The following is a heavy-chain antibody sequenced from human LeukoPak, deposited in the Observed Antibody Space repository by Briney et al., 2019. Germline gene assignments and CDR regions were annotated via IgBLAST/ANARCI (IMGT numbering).Heavy chain of an antibody. CDR3: ARGYDFWSGYYSIGDRVAFDI. CDR2: IYYSGST. J-gene: IGHJ3*02. D-gene: IGHD3-3*01. CDR1: GGSISSSSYC. Sequence: PSETLSLTCTVSGGSISSSSYCWGWIRQPPGKGPEWIGNIYYSGSTYYNPSLKSRVTISVDTSKNQFSLKLSSVTAADTAVYFCARGYDFWSGYYSIGDRVAFDIWGQGTMVTVSS. V-gene: IGHV4-39*01.